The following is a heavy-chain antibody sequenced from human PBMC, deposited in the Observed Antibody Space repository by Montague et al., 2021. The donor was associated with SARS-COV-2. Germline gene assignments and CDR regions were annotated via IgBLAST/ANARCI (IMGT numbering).Heavy chain of an antibody. CDR2: ISHSGST. CDR3: VRFAYWLLFIASYYGMDV. Sequence: SETLSLTCAVYGGSFSGYYWSWIRQPPGKGLEWIGEISHSGSTNYNPSLKSRVTISIDTSKNQFSLKLSSVTAADTAVYYCVRFAYWLLFIASYYGMDVWGQGTTVTVSS. V-gene: IGHV4-34*01. J-gene: IGHJ6*02. D-gene: IGHD2-2*01. CDR1: GGSFSGYY.